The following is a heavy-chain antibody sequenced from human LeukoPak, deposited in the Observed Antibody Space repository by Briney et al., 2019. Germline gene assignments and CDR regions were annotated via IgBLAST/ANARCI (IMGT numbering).Heavy chain of an antibody. CDR3: ARRVEYQLLYWFDP. CDR1: AYTFTGYY. CDR2: INPNSGGT. J-gene: IGHJ5*02. Sequence: AAVKVSCSASAYTFTGYYMPRVRHPPAQGLEWMGWINPNSGGTNYAQKFPGRVTMTRDTSISKAYMELSRQRSDDTAVYDCARRVEYQLLYWFDPWGQGTLVTVSS. V-gene: IGHV1-2*02. D-gene: IGHD2-2*01.